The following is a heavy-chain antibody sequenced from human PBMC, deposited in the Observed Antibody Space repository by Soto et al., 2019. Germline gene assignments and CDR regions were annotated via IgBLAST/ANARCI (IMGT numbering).Heavy chain of an antibody. CDR3: ARAMVVTEIWFDP. D-gene: IGHD2-21*02. CDR2: IYYSGST. J-gene: IGHJ5*02. V-gene: IGHV4-30-4*01. CDR1: GGSISSGDYY. Sequence: SETLSLTCTVSGGSISSGDYYWSWIRQPPGKGLEWIGYIYYSGSTYYNPSLKSRVTISVDTSKNQFSLKLSSVTAADTAVYYCARAMVVTEIWFDPWGQGTLVTVSS.